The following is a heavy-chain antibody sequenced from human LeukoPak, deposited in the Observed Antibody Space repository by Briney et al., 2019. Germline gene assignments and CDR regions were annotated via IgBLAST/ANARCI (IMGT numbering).Heavy chain of an antibody. D-gene: IGHD6-19*01. Sequence: PGGSLRLSCAASGFTFSSYAMHWVRQAPGKGLEWVAVISYDGGNKYYADSVKGRFTISRDNSKNTLYLQMNSLRAEDTAVYYCARGDSSLDALDYWGQGTLVTVSS. J-gene: IGHJ4*02. CDR1: GFTFSSYA. CDR2: ISYDGGNK. V-gene: IGHV3-30*04. CDR3: ARGDSSLDALDY.